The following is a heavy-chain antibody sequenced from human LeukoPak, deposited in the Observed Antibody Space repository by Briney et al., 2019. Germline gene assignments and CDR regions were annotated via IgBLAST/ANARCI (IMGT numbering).Heavy chain of an antibody. Sequence: GESLKISCKGSGYTFTTYWITWVRQMPGKGLEWMGRIDPSDSYTNYSPSFQGHVTISADKSISTAYLQWGSLKASDTAMYYWARQGYYGLGTQGHWGQGTLVTVSS. CDR2: IDPSDSYT. J-gene: IGHJ4*02. CDR1: GYTFTTYW. D-gene: IGHD3-10*01. CDR3: ARQGYYGLGTQGH. V-gene: IGHV5-10-1*01.